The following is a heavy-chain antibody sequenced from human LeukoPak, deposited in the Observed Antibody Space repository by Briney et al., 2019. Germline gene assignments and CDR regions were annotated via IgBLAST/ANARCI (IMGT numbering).Heavy chain of an antibody. CDR2: ISYDGSNK. J-gene: IGHJ4*02. CDR3: AKDLRQWLVEGAGDY. CDR1: GFTFSSFG. D-gene: IGHD6-19*01. Sequence: GGSLRLSFEASGFTFSSFGMHWVGRAPAKGREGVAVISYDGSNKYYADSVKGRFTISRDNSKNTLYLQMNSLRAEDTAVYYCAKDLRQWLVEGAGDYWGQGTLVTVSS. V-gene: IGHV3-30*18.